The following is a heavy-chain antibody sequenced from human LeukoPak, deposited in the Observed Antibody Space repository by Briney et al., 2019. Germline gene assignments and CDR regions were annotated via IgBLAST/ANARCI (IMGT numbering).Heavy chain of an antibody. CDR3: ARDDGGNLNDAFDI. D-gene: IGHD4-23*01. Sequence: SETLSLTCTVSGGSISSSSYYWGWIRQPPGKGLEWIGSIYYSGSTYYNPSLKSRVTISVDTSKNQFSLKLSSVTAADTAVYYCARDDGGNLNDAFDIWGQGTMVTVSS. CDR1: GGSISSSSYY. J-gene: IGHJ3*02. CDR2: IYYSGST. V-gene: IGHV4-39*02.